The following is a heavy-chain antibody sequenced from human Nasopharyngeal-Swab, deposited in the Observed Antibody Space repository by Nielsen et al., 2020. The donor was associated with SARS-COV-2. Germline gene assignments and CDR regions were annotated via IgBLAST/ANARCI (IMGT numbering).Heavy chain of an antibody. D-gene: IGHD3-22*01. CDR2: IDKDGGEK. CDR3: VRDLNYYDRP. CDR1: GFIFSTYW. J-gene: IGHJ5*02. Sequence: GESLKTSCAASGFIFSTYWMTWVRQAPGKGLEWVANIDKDGGEKYYVDSVKGRFTISRDNAKNSLYLQMNSLRAEDTAVYYCVRDLNYYDRPWGQGTLVTVSS. V-gene: IGHV3-7*03.